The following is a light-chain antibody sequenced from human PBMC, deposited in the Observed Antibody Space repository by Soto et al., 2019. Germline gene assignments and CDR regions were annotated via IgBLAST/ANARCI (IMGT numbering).Light chain of an antibody. Sequence: EIVMAQSPATLSVSPWERATLSCTASQSVSSNLAWYQQKPGQAPRLLIYDASNRATGIPARFSGSGSGTDFTLTISSLEPEDFAVYYCQQRSNWPRAFGGGTKVHI. J-gene: IGKJ4*01. V-gene: IGKV3-11*01. CDR1: QSVSSN. CDR2: DAS. CDR3: QQRSNWPRA.